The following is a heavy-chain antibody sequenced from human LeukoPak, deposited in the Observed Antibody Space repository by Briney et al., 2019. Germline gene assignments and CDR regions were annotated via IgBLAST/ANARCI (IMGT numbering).Heavy chain of an antibody. D-gene: IGHD3-10*01. V-gene: IGHV3-23*01. J-gene: IGHJ4*02. CDR1: GFTFRSYA. Sequence: GGSLRLSCAASGFTFRSYAMSWVRQAPGKGLEWVSSISGSGGTTYYADSVKGRFTISRDNSKNTLYLQMNSLRAEDTAVYYCAKGDYGSGSNFDYWGQGTLVTVSS. CDR2: ISGSGGTT. CDR3: AKGDYGSGSNFDY.